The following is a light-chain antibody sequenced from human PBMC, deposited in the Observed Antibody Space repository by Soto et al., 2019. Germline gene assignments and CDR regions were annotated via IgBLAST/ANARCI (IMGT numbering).Light chain of an antibody. CDR3: QSYDSSNQV. V-gene: IGLV6-57*01. CDR2: EDN. J-gene: IGLJ3*02. Sequence: NFMLTQPHSVSGSPGKTVTISCTRISGSIASNYVQWYQQRPGSSPTTVIYEDNQRPSGVPDRFSGSIDSSSNSASLTISGLETGDEADYYCQSYDSSNQVFGGGTQLTVL. CDR1: SGSIASNY.